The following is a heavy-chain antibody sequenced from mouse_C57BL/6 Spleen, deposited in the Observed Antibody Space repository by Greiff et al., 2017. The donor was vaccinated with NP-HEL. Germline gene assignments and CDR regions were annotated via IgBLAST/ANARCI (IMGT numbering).Heavy chain of an antibody. CDR1: GYTFTDYN. J-gene: IGHJ4*01. V-gene: IGHV1-22*01. D-gene: IGHD2-4*01. CDR3: ARHYDYGDYYAMDY. CDR2: INPNNGGT. Sequence: EVMLVESGPELVKPGASVKMSCKASGYTFTDYNMHWVKQSHGKSLEWIGYINPNNGGTSYNQKFKGKATLTVNKSSSTAYMELRSLTSEDSAVYYCARHYDYGDYYAMDYWGQGTSVTVSS.